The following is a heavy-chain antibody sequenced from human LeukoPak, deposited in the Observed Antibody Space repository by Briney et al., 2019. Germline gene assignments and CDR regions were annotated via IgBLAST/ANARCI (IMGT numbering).Heavy chain of an antibody. CDR3: ARAQGYCSSTGCYTGPWFDP. CDR1: GGSISSYY. V-gene: IGHV4-4*09. CDR2: IYTSGST. D-gene: IGHD2-2*02. Sequence: SETLSLTCTVSGGSISSYYWSWIRQPPGKGLEWIGYIYTSGSTNYNPSLKSRVTISVDTSKNQFSLKLSSVTAADTAVYYCARAQGYCSSTGCYTGPWFDPWGQGTLVTVSS. J-gene: IGHJ5*02.